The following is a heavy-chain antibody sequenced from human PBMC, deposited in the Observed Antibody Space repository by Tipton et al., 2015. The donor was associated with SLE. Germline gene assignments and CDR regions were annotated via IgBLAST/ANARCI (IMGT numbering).Heavy chain of an antibody. CDR1: GFNFGAYW. V-gene: IGHV3-74*01. D-gene: IGHD2-2*01. CDR2: TNEDGSIT. CDR3: ARGIDPTSSRISDY. J-gene: IGHJ4*02. Sequence: GSLRLSCVASGFNFGAYWMHWVRQAPGKGLVWVSRTNEDGSITSYEDSVKGRFTISRDNAKNTLYLQMNSLRAEDAALYYCARGIDPTSSRISDYWGQGTLVTVSS.